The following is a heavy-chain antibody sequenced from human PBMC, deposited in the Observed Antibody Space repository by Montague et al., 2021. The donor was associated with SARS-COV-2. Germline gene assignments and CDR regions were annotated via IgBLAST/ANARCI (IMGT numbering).Heavy chain of an antibody. CDR2: VLYNKGT. D-gene: IGHD3-10*01. CDR1: GVSVTDYY. J-gene: IGHJ4*02. V-gene: IGHV4-59*08. Sequence: SETLSLTCTVSGVSVTDYYWSWIRQPQGKGLGWVGDVLYNKGTNFNPSLKSRVAISVDPSKNQFSLRLTSVTAADTAFYYCVRPLHYDGSNGPLDFWDQGTLVTVSS. CDR3: VRPLHYDGSNGPLDF.